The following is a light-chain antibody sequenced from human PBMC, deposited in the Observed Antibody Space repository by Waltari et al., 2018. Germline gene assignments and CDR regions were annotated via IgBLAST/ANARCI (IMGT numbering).Light chain of an antibody. CDR3: ATWDGSLSAVV. Sequence: QSVVTQPPSASGTPGQRVTISCSGSSSNIGSNFVYWYQHRPGATPKVLIFRKDRRPAGVPDRFSGSKSGTSASLDISGLRSEDEANYYCATWDGSLSAVVFGGGTKLTVL. V-gene: IGLV1-47*01. J-gene: IGLJ2*01. CDR2: RKD. CDR1: SSNIGSNF.